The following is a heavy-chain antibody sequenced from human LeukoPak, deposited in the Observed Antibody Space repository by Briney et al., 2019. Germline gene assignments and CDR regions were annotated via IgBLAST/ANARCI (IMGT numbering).Heavy chain of an antibody. CDR1: GFTFSSDW. J-gene: IGHJ4*02. CDR2: IKQDGSEK. D-gene: IGHD4/OR15-4a*01. V-gene: IGHV3-7*03. Sequence: GGSLRLSCAASGFTFSSDWMSWVRQAPGKGLEWVANIKQDGSEKYYVDSVKGRVTISRDNAKNSLYLQMNSLRAEDTAVYYCARRAGAYSHPYDYWGQGTLVTVSS. CDR3: ARRAGAYSHPYDY.